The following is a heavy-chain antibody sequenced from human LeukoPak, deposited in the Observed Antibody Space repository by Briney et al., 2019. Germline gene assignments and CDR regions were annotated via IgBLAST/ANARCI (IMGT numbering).Heavy chain of an antibody. CDR3: ARYEDCDSNPRVFDI. Sequence: GGSLRLSCAASGFTFSSYSMNWVRQAPGKGLEWVSSISSSSSYIYYADSVKGRFTISRDNAKNSLYLQMNSLRAEDTAVYYCARYEDCDSNPRVFDIWGQGTMVTVSS. CDR1: GFTFSSYS. CDR2: ISSSSSYI. J-gene: IGHJ3*02. D-gene: IGHD3-22*01. V-gene: IGHV3-21*01.